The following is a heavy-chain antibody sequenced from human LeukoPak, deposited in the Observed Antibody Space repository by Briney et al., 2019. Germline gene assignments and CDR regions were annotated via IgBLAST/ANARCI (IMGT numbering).Heavy chain of an antibody. CDR3: ARAPYGSATNNYYMDV. Sequence: PSETLSLTCTISGGSISSYYWSWIRQPPGKGLEWIGNIYYSGSTNYNPSLKSRVTMSVDTSKNQFSLKLSSVTAADTAVYYCARAPYGSATNNYYMDVWGKGTTVTVSS. CDR2: IYYSGST. D-gene: IGHD3-10*01. CDR1: GGSISSYY. J-gene: IGHJ6*03. V-gene: IGHV4-59*01.